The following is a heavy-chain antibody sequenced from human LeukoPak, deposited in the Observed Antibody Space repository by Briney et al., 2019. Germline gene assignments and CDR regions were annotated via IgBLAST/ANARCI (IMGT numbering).Heavy chain of an antibody. CDR1: GFTFSNAW. D-gene: IGHD2-2*01. CDR3: TTDYPYYCSSTSCYASEYFQH. V-gene: IGHV3-15*01. Sequence: GGSLRLSCAASGFTFSNAWMSWVRQAPGKGLEWVGRIKSKTDGGTTDYAAPVKGRFTISRDDSKSTLYPQMNSLRTEDTAVYYCTTDYPYYCSSTSCYASEYFQHWGQGTLVTVSS. CDR2: IKSKTDGGTT. J-gene: IGHJ1*01.